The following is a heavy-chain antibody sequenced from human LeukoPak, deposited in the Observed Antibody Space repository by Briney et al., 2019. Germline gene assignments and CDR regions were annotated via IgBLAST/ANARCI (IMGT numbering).Heavy chain of an antibody. V-gene: IGHV4-38-2*01. CDR3: VGHGGSGYLFD. CDR2: IYESGST. D-gene: IGHD3-22*01. J-gene: IGHJ4*02. CDR1: GYSISTGNY. Sequence: SETLSLTCAVSGYSISTGNYWGWIRQPPGKGLEYIGSIYESGSTYYHPSLKSRVTISVDTSKNQFSLKLSSVTAADTAVYYCVGHGGSGYLFDWGQGTLVTVSS.